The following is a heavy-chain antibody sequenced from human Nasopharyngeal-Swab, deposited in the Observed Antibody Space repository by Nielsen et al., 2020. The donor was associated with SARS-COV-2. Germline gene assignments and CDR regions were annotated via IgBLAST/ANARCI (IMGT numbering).Heavy chain of an antibody. CDR3: ARGLSGIVPAPILGLGPFYSFYYMDV. D-gene: IGHD7-27*01. Sequence: WIRQPPGKGLEWIGEIDHTGGTNYNPSLKSRVTISVDTSKNQFSLKLSSVTAADTAVYYCARGLSGIVPAPILGLGPFYSFYYMDVWGKGTTDTVSS. J-gene: IGHJ6*03. V-gene: IGHV4-34*01. CDR2: IDHTGGT.